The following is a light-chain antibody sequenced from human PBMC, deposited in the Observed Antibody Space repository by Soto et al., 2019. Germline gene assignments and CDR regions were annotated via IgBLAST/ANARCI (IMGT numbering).Light chain of an antibody. CDR2: GSS. V-gene: IGKV1-39*01. Sequence: DFQMTQSPSSVSASVGDSVSFACQSSQTVKNNVNWYQHKRGKAPNLLISGSSNLQNGVPPRFSGSGTGTDFTLTINSLHPEDAATYYCQQTYRHPRTFGQGTSVDIK. J-gene: IGKJ1*01. CDR3: QQTYRHPRT. CDR1: QTVKNN.